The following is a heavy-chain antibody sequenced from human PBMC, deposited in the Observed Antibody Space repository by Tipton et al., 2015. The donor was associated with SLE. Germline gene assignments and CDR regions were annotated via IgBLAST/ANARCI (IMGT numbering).Heavy chain of an antibody. CDR1: GFTFSTYA. CDR2: TSHDGNRK. CDR3: ARDGITFGGLIAHTFDL. Sequence: RSLRLSCAASGFTFSTYALHWVRQAPGKGLEWLAVTSHDGNRKYYAGSLKGRFTISRDNSKNTLYLQMNGLGTDDTAIYYCARDGITFGGLIAHTFDLWGLGTLVTVSS. D-gene: IGHD3-16*02. V-gene: IGHV3-30*04. J-gene: IGHJ3*01.